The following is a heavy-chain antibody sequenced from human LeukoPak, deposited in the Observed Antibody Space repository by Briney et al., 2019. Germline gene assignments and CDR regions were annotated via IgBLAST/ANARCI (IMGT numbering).Heavy chain of an antibody. J-gene: IGHJ6*02. CDR3: ACRDDDYPYYYYGMDV. CDR2: IYYSGST. D-gene: IGHD4-17*01. CDR1: GGSISSGGYY. V-gene: IGHV4-31*03. Sequence: SETLSLTCTVSGGSISSGGYYWSWIRQHPGKGLEWIGYIYYSGSTYYNPSLKSRVTISVDTSKNQFSLKLSSVTAADTAVYYCACRDDDYPYYYYGMDVWGQGTTVTVSS.